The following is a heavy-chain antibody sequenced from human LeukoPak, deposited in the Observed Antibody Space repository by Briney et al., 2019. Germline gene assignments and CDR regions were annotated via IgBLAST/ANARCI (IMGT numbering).Heavy chain of an antibody. CDR3: ARGGWGRASHRDFGY. J-gene: IGHJ4*02. V-gene: IGHV3-7*01. D-gene: IGHD3-16*01. CDR2: IKQDGSEK. Sequence: GSLRLSCAASGFTFSSYWMSWVRQAPGKGLEWVANIKQDGSEKYYVDSVKGRFTISRDNAKNSLYLQMNSLRAEDTAVYYCARGGWGRASHRDFGYWGQGTLVTVSS. CDR1: GFTFSSYW.